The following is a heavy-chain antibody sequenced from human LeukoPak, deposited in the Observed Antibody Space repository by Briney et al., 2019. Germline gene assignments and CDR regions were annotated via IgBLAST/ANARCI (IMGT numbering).Heavy chain of an antibody. CDR3: ARLTNSGYYWVFDY. J-gene: IGHJ4*02. CDR1: GFTFSTSW. V-gene: IGHV3-7*04. Sequence: AGGSLRLSCAASGFTFSTSWMSWVRQAPGRGLEWLANINQGGSEKYYVDSVRGRFTISRDNAENSLFLQMNSLRAEDTAEYYCARLTNSGYYWVFDYWGQGTLVTVAS. D-gene: IGHD3-22*01. CDR2: INQGGSEK.